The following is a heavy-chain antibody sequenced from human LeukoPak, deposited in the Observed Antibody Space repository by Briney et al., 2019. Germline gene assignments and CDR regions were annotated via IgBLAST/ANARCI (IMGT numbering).Heavy chain of an antibody. J-gene: IGHJ4*02. CDR1: GFTFSSYA. D-gene: IGHD5-24*01. CDR3: AKDDVEMATITHFDY. V-gene: IGHV3-23*01. Sequence: GGSLRLSCAASGFTFSSYAMSWVRQAPGKGLEWVSAISGSGGSTYYADSAKGRFTISRDNSKNTLYLQMNSLRAEDTAVYYCAKDDVEMATITHFDYWGQGTLVTVSS. CDR2: ISGSGGST.